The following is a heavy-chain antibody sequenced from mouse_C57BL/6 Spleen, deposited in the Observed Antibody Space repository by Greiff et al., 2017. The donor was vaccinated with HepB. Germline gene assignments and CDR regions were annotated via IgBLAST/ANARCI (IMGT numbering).Heavy chain of an antibody. CDR3: AILRSLYWYFDV. CDR1: GYTFTDYN. CDR2: INPNNGGT. Sequence: VQLKQSGPELVKPGASVKIPCKASGYTFTDYNMDWVKQSHGKSLEWIGDINPNNGGTIYNQKFKGKATLTVDKSSSTAYMELRSLTSEDTAVYYCAILRSLYWYFDVWGTGTTVTVSS. V-gene: IGHV1-18*01. D-gene: IGHD1-1*01. J-gene: IGHJ1*03.